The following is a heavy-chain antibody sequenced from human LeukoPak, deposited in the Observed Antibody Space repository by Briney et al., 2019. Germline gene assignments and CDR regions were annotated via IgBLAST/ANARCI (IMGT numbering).Heavy chain of an antibody. D-gene: IGHD1-1*01. J-gene: IGHJ4*02. V-gene: IGHV4-4*07. CDR2: IYTSGSTP. CDR3: SKKGQADNDGKPD. Sequence: SETLSLTCTVSGGSINSYYWSWIRQSAGKGLEWIGRIYTSGSTPDYSPSLKSRVTMSIDTSKNQFSLRLSSVTAADTAVYYCSKKGQADNDGKPDWGQETLVTVSS. CDR1: GGSINSYY.